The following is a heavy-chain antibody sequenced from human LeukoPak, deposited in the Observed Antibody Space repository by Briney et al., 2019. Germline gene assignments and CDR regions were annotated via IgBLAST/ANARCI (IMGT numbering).Heavy chain of an antibody. Sequence: GGSLRLSCAASGFIFGSHGMNWVRQAPGKGLEWVPYISSSGSTIYYADSVKGRFTISRDNAKNSLYLQMNSLRAEDTAVYYCAELGITMIGGVWGKGTTVTISS. CDR3: AELGITMIGGV. J-gene: IGHJ6*04. CDR2: ISSSGSTI. CDR1: GFIFGSHG. D-gene: IGHD3-10*02. V-gene: IGHV3-48*04.